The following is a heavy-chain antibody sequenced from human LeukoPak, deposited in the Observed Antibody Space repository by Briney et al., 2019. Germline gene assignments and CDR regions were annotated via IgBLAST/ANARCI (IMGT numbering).Heavy chain of an antibody. CDR3: ARAGTTVTTAGAFDI. Sequence: ASVKVSCKASGYTFTSYGISWVRQAPGQGLEWMGWISAYNGNTNYAQKLQGRVTMTTDTSTSTAYMEPRSLRSDDTAVYYCARAGTTVTTAGAFDIWGQGTMVTVSS. D-gene: IGHD4-17*01. CDR1: GYTFTSYG. J-gene: IGHJ3*02. CDR2: ISAYNGNT. V-gene: IGHV1-18*01.